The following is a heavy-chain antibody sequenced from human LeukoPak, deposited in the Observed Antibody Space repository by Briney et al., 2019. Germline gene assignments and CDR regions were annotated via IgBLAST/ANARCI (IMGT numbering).Heavy chain of an antibody. V-gene: IGHV1-46*01. CDR3: ARGGSSHYFDY. J-gene: IGHJ4*02. CDR2: INPSGGST. CDR1: GYTFTSYY. D-gene: IGHD1-26*01. Sequence: ASVKVSCKASGYTFTSYYMHWVRQAPGQGLEWMGIINPSGGSTSCAQKFQGRVTMTRDTSTSTVHMELSSLRSEDTAVYYCARGGSSHYFDYWGQGTLVTVSS.